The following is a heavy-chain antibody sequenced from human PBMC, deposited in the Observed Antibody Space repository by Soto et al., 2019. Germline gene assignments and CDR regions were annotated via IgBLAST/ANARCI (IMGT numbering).Heavy chain of an antibody. J-gene: IGHJ6*03. CDR3: ARGQIVATIVYYYYMDV. CDR1: GGSISSYY. CDR2: IYYSGST. Sequence: SETLSLTCTVSGGSISSYYWSWIRQPPGKGLEWIGYIYYSGSTNYNPSLKSRVTISVDTSKNQFSLKLSSVTAADTAVYYCARGQIVATIVYYYYMDVWGKGTTVTVSS. D-gene: IGHD5-12*01. V-gene: IGHV4-59*01.